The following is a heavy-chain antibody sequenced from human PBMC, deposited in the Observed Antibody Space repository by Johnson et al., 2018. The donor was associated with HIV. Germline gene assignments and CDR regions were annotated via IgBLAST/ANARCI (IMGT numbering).Heavy chain of an antibody. CDR1: GFIVSSNY. V-gene: IGHV3-30*02. CDR3: TSGSYPRDAFDI. Sequence: QVQLVESGGGLIQPGGSLRLFCAASGFIVSSNYMRWVRQAPGKGLEWVTFIRYDGSNEYYADSVKGRFTISRDNSKNTLFLHMSDLRPEDTAVYYCTSGSYPRDAFDIWGQGTMVTVSS. J-gene: IGHJ3*02. CDR2: IRYDGSNE. D-gene: IGHD1-26*01.